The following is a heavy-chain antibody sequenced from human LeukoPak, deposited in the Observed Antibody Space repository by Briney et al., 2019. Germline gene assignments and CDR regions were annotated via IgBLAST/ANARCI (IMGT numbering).Heavy chain of an antibody. CDR3: SSDPNGDYVGAFDM. D-gene: IGHD2-21*02. Sequence: GGSLRLSCAASGITFSNYALTWVRQAPGKGLEWVSSTKGSGYTYYADSVKGRFTVSRDNSKNTLFLQMNDLRAEDTALYYCSSDPNGDYVGAFDMWGPGTMVTVSS. CDR2: TKGSGYT. CDR1: GITFSNYA. J-gene: IGHJ3*02. V-gene: IGHV3-23*01.